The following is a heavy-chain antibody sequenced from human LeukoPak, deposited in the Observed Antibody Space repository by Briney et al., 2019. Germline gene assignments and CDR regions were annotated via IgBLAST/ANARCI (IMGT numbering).Heavy chain of an antibody. CDR1: GFTFSSYS. J-gene: IGHJ4*02. D-gene: IGHD3-10*01. CDR3: ARDLGYYGSGSYFDY. Sequence: GESLRLSCAASGFTFSSYSMNWVRQAPGKGLEWVSSISGSSTYIDYADSVKGRFTISRDNAKNALYLQMDSPRAEDTAVYYCARDLGYYGSGSYFDYWGQGTLVTVSS. CDR2: ISGSSTYI. V-gene: IGHV3-21*04.